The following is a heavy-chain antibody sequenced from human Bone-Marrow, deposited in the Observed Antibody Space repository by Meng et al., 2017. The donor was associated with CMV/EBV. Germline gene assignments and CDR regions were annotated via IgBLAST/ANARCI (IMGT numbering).Heavy chain of an antibody. CDR1: AFSVGSNY. J-gene: IGHJ4*02. V-gene: IGHV3-66*02. CDR3: ARDPHSNGYGNY. Sequence: GGSLRLSRAASAFSVGSNYTNWVRQAPGKGLEWVSVIYSGGSIYYADFVEGRFTISRDNSKNTVYLQMNSLRVEDTAVYYCARDPHSNGYGNYRGQGTLVTVSS. D-gene: IGHD3-22*01. CDR2: IYSGGSI.